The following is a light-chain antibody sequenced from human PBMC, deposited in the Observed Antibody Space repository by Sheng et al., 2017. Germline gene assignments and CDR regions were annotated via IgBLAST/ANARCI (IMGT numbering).Light chain of an antibody. CDR1: QGIYSS. V-gene: IGKV1-9*01. CDR3: LQHDSYPLL. CDR2: TAS. J-gene: IGKJ2*01. Sequence: DIQMTQSPSALSASVGDRVTISCRASQGIYSSLAWYQQKPGKAPRLLIYTASTLQSGVPSRFSGSGSGTEFTLTISSLQPEDFATYYCLQHDSYPLLFGQGTKLEIK.